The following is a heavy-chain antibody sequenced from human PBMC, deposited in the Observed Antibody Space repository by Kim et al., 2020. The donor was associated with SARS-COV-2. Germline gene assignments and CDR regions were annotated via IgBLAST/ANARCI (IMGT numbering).Heavy chain of an antibody. Sequence: SETLSLTCTVSGGSISSGGYYWSWIRQHPGKGLEWIGYIYYSGSTYDNPSLKSRVTISVDTSKNQFSLKLSSVTAADTAVYYCARDLNSIRSGRYYYYYGMDVWGQGTTVTVSS. V-gene: IGHV4-31*03. D-gene: IGHD3-10*01. CDR3: ARDLNSIRSGRYYYYYGMDV. CDR1: GGSISSGGYY. J-gene: IGHJ6*02. CDR2: IYYSGST.